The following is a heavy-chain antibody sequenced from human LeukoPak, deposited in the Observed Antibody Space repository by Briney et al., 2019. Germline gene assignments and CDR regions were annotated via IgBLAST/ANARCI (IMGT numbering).Heavy chain of an antibody. J-gene: IGHJ4*02. CDR1: GITLSNYG. V-gene: IGHV3-23*01. D-gene: IGHD3-22*01. Sequence: GGSLRLSCAVSGITLSNYGMSWVRQAPGKGLEWVAGISGSGGGTNYADSVKGRFTISRDNPKNTLYLQMNGLRAEDTAVYFCAKRGVVIRVILVGFHREAYYFDSWGQGALVTVSS. CDR2: ISGSGGGT. CDR3: AKRGVVIRVILVGFHREAYYFDS.